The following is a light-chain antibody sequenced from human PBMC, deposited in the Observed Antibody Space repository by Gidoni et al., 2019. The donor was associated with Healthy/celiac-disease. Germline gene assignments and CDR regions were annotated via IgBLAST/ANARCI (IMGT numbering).Light chain of an antibody. CDR2: GAS. CDR1: QSVSSN. J-gene: IGKJ1*01. Sequence: EIVMTQSPATLSVSPGARATLSCRASQSVSSNLAWYQQKPGQAPRLLIYGASTRATGIPARFSGSGSGTEFTLTISSLQYEDFAVYYCQQYNNWRRFXHXTKVDIK. CDR3: QQYNNWRR. V-gene: IGKV3-15*01.